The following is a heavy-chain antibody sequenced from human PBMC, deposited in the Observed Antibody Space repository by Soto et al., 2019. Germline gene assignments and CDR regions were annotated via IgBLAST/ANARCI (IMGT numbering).Heavy chain of an antibody. V-gene: IGHV3-21*01. J-gene: IGHJ4*02. CDR3: ARDQPGYSYGYGLGY. CDR1: GFTVSSYS. Sequence: PGGSLRLSCAASGFTVSSYSMNWVRQAPGKGLEWVSSISSSSSYIYYADAVKGRFTISRDNAKNSLYLQMNSLRAEDTAVYYCARDQPGYSYGYGLGYWGQGTLVTVSS. CDR2: ISSSSSYI. D-gene: IGHD5-18*01.